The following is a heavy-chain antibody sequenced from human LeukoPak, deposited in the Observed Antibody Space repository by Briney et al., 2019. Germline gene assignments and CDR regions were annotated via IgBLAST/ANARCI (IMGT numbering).Heavy chain of an antibody. J-gene: IGHJ6*02. V-gene: IGHV4-39*01. CDR3: ATSSLYYYYYGMDV. Sequence: SETLSLTCIVSGGSISSSSYYWGWLRQPPGKGLEWIGSIYYSGSTYYNPSLKSRVTISVGTSKNQFSLKLSSVTAADTAVYYCATSSLYYYYYGMDVWGQGTTVTVSS. CDR2: IYYSGST. CDR1: GGSISSSSYY. D-gene: IGHD6-13*01.